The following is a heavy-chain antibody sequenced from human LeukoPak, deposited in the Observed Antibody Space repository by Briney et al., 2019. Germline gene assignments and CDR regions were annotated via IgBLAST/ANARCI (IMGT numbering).Heavy chain of an antibody. CDR2: IRSKAYGGTT. CDR3: FGRGITIFGVGSHDAFDI. CDR1: GFTFGDYA. V-gene: IGHV3-49*04. D-gene: IGHD3-3*01. Sequence: GGSLRLSCTASGFTFGDYAMSWVRQAPGKGLEWVGFIRSKAYGGTTEYAASVKGRFTISRDDSKSIAYLQMNSLKTEDTAVYYCFGRGITIFGVGSHDAFDIWGQGTMVTVSS. J-gene: IGHJ3*02.